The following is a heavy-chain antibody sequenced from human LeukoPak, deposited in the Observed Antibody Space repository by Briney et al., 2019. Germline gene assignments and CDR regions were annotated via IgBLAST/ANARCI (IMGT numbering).Heavy chain of an antibody. D-gene: IGHD3-10*01. V-gene: IGHV3-66*01. CDR2: IYSGGST. Sequence: GGSLRLSCAASGFTVSSNYMSWVRQAPGRGLEWVSVIYSGGSTYYADSVKGRFTISRDNSKNTLYLQMNSLRGEDTAVYYCARGAAYGSGGSGGQGTLVTVSS. CDR1: GFTVSSNY. CDR3: ARGAAYGSGGS. J-gene: IGHJ4*02.